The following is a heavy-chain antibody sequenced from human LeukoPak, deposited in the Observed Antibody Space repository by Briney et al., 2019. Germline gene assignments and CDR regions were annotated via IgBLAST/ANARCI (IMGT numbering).Heavy chain of an antibody. V-gene: IGHV3-48*04. CDR3: AREDGNILTGYYKMGARYNWFDP. J-gene: IGHJ5*02. D-gene: IGHD3-9*01. Sequence: PGGSLRLSCVGSGFIFNDYSMNWVRQAPGKGPEWVSYISSRSSTIYYADSVKGRFTISRDNAKNSLYLQMNSLRAEDTALYHCAREDGNILTGYYKMGARYNWFDPWGQGTLVTVSS. CDR2: ISSRSSTI. CDR1: GFIFNDYS.